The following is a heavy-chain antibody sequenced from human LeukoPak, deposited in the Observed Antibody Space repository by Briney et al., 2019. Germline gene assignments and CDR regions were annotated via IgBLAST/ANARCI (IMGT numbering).Heavy chain of an antibody. CDR3: ARGPTISFMDV. CDR2: IYYSGST. CDR1: GGPISSYY. V-gene: IGHV4-59*01. D-gene: IGHD3-3*01. Sequence: PSETLSLTCTVSGGPISSYYWSWIRQPPGKGLEWIGYIYYSGSTNYNPSLKSRVTISVDTSKNQFSLKLSSVTAADTAVYYCARGPTISFMDVWGKGTTVTVSS. J-gene: IGHJ6*03.